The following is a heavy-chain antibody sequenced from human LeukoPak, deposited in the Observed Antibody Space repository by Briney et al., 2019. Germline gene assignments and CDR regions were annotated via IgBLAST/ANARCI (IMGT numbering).Heavy chain of an antibody. D-gene: IGHD6-19*01. CDR3: ARGMYSSGWPIDY. CDR2: INHIGST. Sequence: SQTLSLTCAVYGGSFSGYYWRWIRQPPGKGLEWIGEINHIGSTNYNPSLKSRVTISVDTSKNQFSLKLSSVTAADTAVYYCARGMYSSGWPIDYWGQGTLVTVSS. CDR1: GGSFSGYY. J-gene: IGHJ4*02. V-gene: IGHV4-34*01.